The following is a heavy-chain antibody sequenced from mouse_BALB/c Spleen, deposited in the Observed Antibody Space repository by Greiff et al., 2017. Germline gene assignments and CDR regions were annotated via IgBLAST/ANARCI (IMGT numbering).Heavy chain of an antibody. Sequence: EVQVVESGGGLVKPGGSLKLSCAASGFTFSSYTMSWVRQTPEKRLEWVATISSGGGNTYYPDSVKGRFTISRDNAKNNLYLQMSSLRSEDTALYWCARTGEYSFDYWGQGTSLTVSS. CDR1: GFTFSSYT. J-gene: IGHJ2*02. V-gene: IGHV5-9*03. CDR3: ARTGEYSFDY. CDR2: ISSGGGNT.